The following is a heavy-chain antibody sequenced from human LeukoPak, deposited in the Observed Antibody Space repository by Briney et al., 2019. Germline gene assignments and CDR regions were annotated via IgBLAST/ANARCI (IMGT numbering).Heavy chain of an antibody. CDR3: TSSITMIPGPVGGVIY. J-gene: IGHJ4*02. Sequence: PGGSLRLSCAASGFTFSGSAMHWVRQASGKGLEWVGRIRSKANSYATAYAASVKGRFTISRDDSKNTAYLQMNSLKTEDTAVYYCTSSITMIPGPVGGVIYWGQGTLVTVSS. CDR2: IRSKANSYAT. CDR1: GFTFSGSA. D-gene: IGHD3-22*01. V-gene: IGHV3-73*01.